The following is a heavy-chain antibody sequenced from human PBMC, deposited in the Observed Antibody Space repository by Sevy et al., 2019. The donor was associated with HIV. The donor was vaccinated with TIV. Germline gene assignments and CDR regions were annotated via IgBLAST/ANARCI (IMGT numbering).Heavy chain of an antibody. V-gene: IGHV4-59*01. D-gene: IGHD2-21*02. Sequence: SENLSLTCTVSGGSISSYYWSWIRQPPGKGLEWIGYIYYSGSTNYNPSLKSRVTISVDTSKNQFSLKLSSVTAADTAVYYCARRTDFYYYYGMDVWGQGTTVTVSS. CDR3: ARRTDFYYYYGMDV. CDR2: IYYSGST. J-gene: IGHJ6*02. CDR1: GGSISSYY.